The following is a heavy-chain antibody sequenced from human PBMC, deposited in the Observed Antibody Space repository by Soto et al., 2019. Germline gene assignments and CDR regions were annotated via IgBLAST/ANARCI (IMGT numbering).Heavy chain of an antibody. CDR1: GFTFSSYG. D-gene: IGHD3-10*01. CDR3: AKDRSLVRGPMPY. J-gene: IGHJ4*02. V-gene: IGHV3-30*02. Sequence: GGSLRLSCAASGFTFSSYGMHWVRQAPGKGLEWVAVIWNDGSNTYYADSVKGRFTISRDNSKNTLYLQMNSLRAEDTAVYYCAKDRSLVRGPMPYWGQGTLVTVSS. CDR2: IWNDGSNT.